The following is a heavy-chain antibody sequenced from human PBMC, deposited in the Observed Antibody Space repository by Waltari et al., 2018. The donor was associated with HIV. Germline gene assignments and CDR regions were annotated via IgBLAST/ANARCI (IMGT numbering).Heavy chain of an antibody. V-gene: IGHV3-23*04. D-gene: IGHD3-22*01. J-gene: IGHJ4*02. CDR2: ISGSGGSK. Sequence: EVQLVESGGGLVQPGGSLRLSCAASGFTFTNYAMNWVRQAPGKGREGVPAISGSGGSKYYADSVKGRFTISRDNSKTTLYLQMNSLRAEDTALYYCAKDDSTGSSGYYPFHYWGQGTLITVSS. CDR1: GFTFTNYA. CDR3: AKDDSTGSSGYYPFHY.